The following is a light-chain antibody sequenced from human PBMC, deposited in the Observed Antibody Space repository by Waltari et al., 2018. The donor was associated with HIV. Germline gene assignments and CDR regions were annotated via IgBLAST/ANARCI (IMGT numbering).Light chain of an antibody. V-gene: IGLV1-44*01. CDR1: SSNIGRNT. J-gene: IGLJ3*02. Sequence: QSVLTQPPSASGPPGQRVTMSCSGSSSNIGRNTVNWYQQLPGTAPKLLIFSDTQRPSGVPDRFAGFKSGTSASLAISGLQAEDEGDYYCAAWDDSLNGHWVFGGGTRVTVL. CDR2: SDT. CDR3: AAWDDSLNGHWV.